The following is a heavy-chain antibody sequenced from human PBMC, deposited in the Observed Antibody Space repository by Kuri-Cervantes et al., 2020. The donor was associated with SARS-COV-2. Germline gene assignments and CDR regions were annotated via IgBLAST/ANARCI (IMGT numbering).Heavy chain of an antibody. Sequence: GSLRLSCTVSGGSISSSSYYWGWIRQPPGKGLEWIGSIYYSGSTNYNPSLKSRVTISVDTSKNQFSLKLSSVTAADTAVYYCARFGPQTGDLLSFDAFDIWGQGTMVTVSS. CDR2: IYYSGST. V-gene: IGHV4-39*07. CDR1: GGSISSSSYY. D-gene: IGHD7-27*01. J-gene: IGHJ3*02. CDR3: ARFGPQTGDLLSFDAFDI.